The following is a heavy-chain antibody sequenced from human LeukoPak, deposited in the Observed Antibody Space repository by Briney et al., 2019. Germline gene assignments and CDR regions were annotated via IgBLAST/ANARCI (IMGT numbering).Heavy chain of an antibody. CDR1: GFTVSSNY. V-gene: IGHV3-53*01. D-gene: IGHD5-18*01. CDR2: IYSGGST. J-gene: IGHJ2*01. Sequence: GGSLRLSCAASGFTVSSNYMSWVRQAPGKGLEWVSVIYSGGSTYYADSVKGRFTISRDNSKNTLYLQMNSLRAEDTAVYYCARDLLDTSMVHYWYFDLWGRGTLVTVSS. CDR3: ARDLLDTSMVHYWYFDL.